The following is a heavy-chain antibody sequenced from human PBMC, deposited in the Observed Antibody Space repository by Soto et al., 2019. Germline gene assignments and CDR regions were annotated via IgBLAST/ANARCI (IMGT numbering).Heavy chain of an antibody. J-gene: IGHJ5*02. D-gene: IGHD2-15*01. Sequence: GESLKISCAASGFTFSSYWMSWVRQAPGKGLEWVANIKQDGSEKYYVDSVKGRFTISRDNAKNSLYLQMNSLRAEDTAVYYCARDPPAYCSGGSCYSWFDPWGQGTLVTVSS. CDR2: IKQDGSEK. V-gene: IGHV3-7*03. CDR1: GFTFSSYW. CDR3: ARDPPAYCSGGSCYSWFDP.